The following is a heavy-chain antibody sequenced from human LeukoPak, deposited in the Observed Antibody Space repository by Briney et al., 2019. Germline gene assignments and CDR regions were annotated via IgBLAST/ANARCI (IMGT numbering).Heavy chain of an antibody. J-gene: IGHJ5*02. V-gene: IGHV1-2*02. CDR1: GYTFTGYY. CDR3: ARGVGVVTWNWFDP. CDR2: ILPNSGGT. Sequence: GASVKVSRKASGYTFTGYYMHWVRQAPGQGLEWMGWILPNSGGTKYAQKFQGRVTMTRDKSISTAYMELSSLTSDDTAVYYCARGVGVVTWNWFDPWGQGTLVTVSS. D-gene: IGHD2-2*01.